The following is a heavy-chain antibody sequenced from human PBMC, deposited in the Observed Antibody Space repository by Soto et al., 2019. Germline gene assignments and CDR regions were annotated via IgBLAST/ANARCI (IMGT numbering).Heavy chain of an antibody. D-gene: IGHD1-1*01. CDR3: ARERGPSRTGTRGHFDY. Sequence: ASVKVSCKASGYTFTSYAMHWVRQAPGQRLEWMGWINAGNGNTKYSQKFQGRVTITRDTSASTAYMELSSLRSEDTAVYYCARERGPSRTGTRGHFDYWGQGTLVTVSS. CDR2: INAGNGNT. CDR1: GYTFTSYA. V-gene: IGHV1-3*01. J-gene: IGHJ4*02.